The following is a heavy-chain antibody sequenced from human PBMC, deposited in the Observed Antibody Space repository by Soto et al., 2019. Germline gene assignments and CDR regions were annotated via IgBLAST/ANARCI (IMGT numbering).Heavy chain of an antibody. CDR1: GGSISSYY. CDR2: IYYSGST. Sequence: TLSLTCTVSGGSISSYYWSWIRQPPGKGLEWIGYIYYSGSTNYNPSLKSRVTISVDTSKNQFSLKLSSVTAADTAVYYCARDPGGSGSFPFDYWGQGTLVTVSS. CDR3: ARDPGGSGSFPFDY. D-gene: IGHD3-10*01. V-gene: IGHV4-59*01. J-gene: IGHJ4*02.